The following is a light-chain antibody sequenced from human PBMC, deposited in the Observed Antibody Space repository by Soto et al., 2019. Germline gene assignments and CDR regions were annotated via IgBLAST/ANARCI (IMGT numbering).Light chain of an antibody. CDR2: DVR. V-gene: IGLV2-11*01. CDR1: SSDIGGYNY. Sequence: QSVLTLFRTVSGSTGESVTISCSGTSSDIGGYNYVSWYQQHPGKAPTLMIYDVRKRPSGVPDRFSGSKPGTTASLTISGLQAEDEADYYCCSYAGSYSHWVFGGGTKVTVL. J-gene: IGLJ3*02. CDR3: CSYAGSYSHWV.